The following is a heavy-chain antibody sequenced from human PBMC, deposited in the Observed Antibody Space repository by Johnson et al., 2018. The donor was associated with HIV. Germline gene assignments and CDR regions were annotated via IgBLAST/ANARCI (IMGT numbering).Heavy chain of an antibody. J-gene: IGHJ3*02. D-gene: IGHD6-6*01. CDR3: ARDRQPWQTARPDAFDI. CDR2: INWNDGST. V-gene: IGHV3-20*04. CDR1: GFTFDDFG. Sequence: VQLVESGGGVVRPGRSLRLSCAASGFTFDDFGMSWVRQAPGKGLEWVSRINWNDGSTGYADSVKGRFTISRDNAKNSLYLQMNSLRAEDTALYYCARDRQPWQTARPDAFDIWGQGTMVTVSS.